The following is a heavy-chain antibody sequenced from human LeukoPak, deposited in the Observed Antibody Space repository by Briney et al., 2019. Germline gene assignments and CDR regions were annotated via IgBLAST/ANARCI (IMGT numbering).Heavy chain of an antibody. CDR2: IIPIFGTA. D-gene: IGHD3-3*01. J-gene: IGHJ5*02. CDR1: GGTFSSYA. V-gene: IGHV1-69*13. CDR3: ARAPLVPREGLRSAMAFDP. Sequence: SVKVSCKASGGTFSSYAISWVRQAPGQGLEWMGRIIPIFGTANYAQKFQGRVTITADESTSTAYMELSSLRSEDTAVYYCARAPLVPREGLRSAMAFDPWGQGTLVTVSS.